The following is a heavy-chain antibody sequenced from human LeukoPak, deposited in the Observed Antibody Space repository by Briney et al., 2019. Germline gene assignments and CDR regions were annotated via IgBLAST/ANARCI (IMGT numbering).Heavy chain of an antibody. CDR1: GFTFDDYG. CDR2: INWNGGGT. J-gene: IGHJ3*02. V-gene: IGHV3-20*01. Sequence: GGSLRLSCAASGFTFDDYGMGWVRQAPGKGLEWVSGINWNGGGTGYADSVKGRFTISRDNAKNSLYLQMNSLRAEDTALYHCARDGSGPHHFDIWGQGTMVTVSS. D-gene: IGHD7-27*01. CDR3: ARDGSGPHHFDI.